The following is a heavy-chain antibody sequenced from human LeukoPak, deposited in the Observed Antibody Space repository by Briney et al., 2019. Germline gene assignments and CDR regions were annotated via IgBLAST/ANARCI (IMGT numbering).Heavy chain of an antibody. V-gene: IGHV4-4*07. Sequence: SETLSLTCDVSGDSISSYCWSWIRQPAGKGLEWLGRIYPSGSANYNPSLKSRGTMSVDTSKNQFSLRLSSVTAADTAVYYCARQGGSWPWPSFDYWGQGTLVTVSS. CDR1: GDSISSYC. J-gene: IGHJ4*02. CDR2: IYPSGSA. D-gene: IGHD2-15*01. CDR3: ARQGGSWPWPSFDY.